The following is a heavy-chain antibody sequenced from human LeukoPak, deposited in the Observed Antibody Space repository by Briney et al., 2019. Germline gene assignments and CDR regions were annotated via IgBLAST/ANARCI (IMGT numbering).Heavy chain of an antibody. CDR3: AKDTSIGKYCTNGVCSPFDY. CDR1: GFTFSSYA. Sequence: GGSLRLSCAGSGFTFSSYAMSWVRQAPGQGLEWVSVISDSGDYTSYADSVRGRFTISRDNSTNTLYLQMISLRPEDTAVYYCAKDTSIGKYCTNGVCSPFDYCGQGPRFTVSS. J-gene: IGHJ4*02. D-gene: IGHD2-8*01. CDR2: ISDSGDYT. V-gene: IGHV3-23*01.